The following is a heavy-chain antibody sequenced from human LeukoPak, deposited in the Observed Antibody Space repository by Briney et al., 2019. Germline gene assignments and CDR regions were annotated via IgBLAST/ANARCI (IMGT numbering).Heavy chain of an antibody. D-gene: IGHD3-16*01. J-gene: IGHJ4*02. V-gene: IGHV3-7*01. CDR3: AYTNHLTY. Sequence: GGSLTPSCAASGLTLIGPGVEWVRQAPGQGLEWVANIKYDGSEEYYADSVKGRFTNSRDNAKNSLSLQMNYVRAGDTAIYYCAYTNHLTYWGQGTLVTVSS. CDR2: IKYDGSEE. CDR1: GLTLIGPG.